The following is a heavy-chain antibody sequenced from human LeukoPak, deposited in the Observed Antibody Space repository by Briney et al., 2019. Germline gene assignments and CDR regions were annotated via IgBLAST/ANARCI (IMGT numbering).Heavy chain of an antibody. CDR2: IYYSGST. D-gene: IGHD2-2*02. CDR3: ARDPRYCSSTSCYSGMDV. J-gene: IGHJ6*02. CDR1: GGSISSGDYY. Sequence: PSETLSLTCTVSGGSISSGDYYWSWIRQPPGKGLEWIGYIYYSGSTYYNPSLKSRVTISVDTSKNQFSLKLSSATAADTAVYYCARDPRYCSSTSCYSGMDVWGQGTTVTVSS. V-gene: IGHV4-30-4*01.